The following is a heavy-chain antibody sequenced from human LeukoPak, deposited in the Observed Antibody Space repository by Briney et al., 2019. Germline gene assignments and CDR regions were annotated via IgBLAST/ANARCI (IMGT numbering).Heavy chain of an antibody. CDR2: MNPNSGNT. V-gene: IGHV1-8*01. Sequence: ASVKVSCKASGYTFTSYDINWVRQATGQGLEWMGWMNPNSGNTGYAQKFQGRVTMTRNTSISTAYTELSSLRSEDTAVYYCARGAVAVTDAFDIWGQGTMVTVSS. D-gene: IGHD6-19*01. CDR1: GYTFTSYD. J-gene: IGHJ3*02. CDR3: ARGAVAVTDAFDI.